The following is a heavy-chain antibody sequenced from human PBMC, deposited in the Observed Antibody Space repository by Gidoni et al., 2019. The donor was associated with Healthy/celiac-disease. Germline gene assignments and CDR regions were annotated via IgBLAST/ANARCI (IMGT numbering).Heavy chain of an antibody. V-gene: IGHV3-9*01. CDR3: AKDKAPDYYDSSGYSTRHAFDI. CDR1: GFPFDDYA. Sequence: EVQLVESGGGLVQPGRSLRLSCAASGFPFDDYAMHWVRQAPGKGLEWVSGSSGNSGSIGYADSVKGRFTISRDNAKNSLYLQMNSLRAEDTALYYCAKDKAPDYYDSSGYSTRHAFDIWGQGTMVTVSS. J-gene: IGHJ3*02. D-gene: IGHD3-22*01. CDR2: SSGNSGSI.